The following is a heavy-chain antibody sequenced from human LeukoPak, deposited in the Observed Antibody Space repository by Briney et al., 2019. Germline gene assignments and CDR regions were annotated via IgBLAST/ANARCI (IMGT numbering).Heavy chain of an antibody. V-gene: IGHV3-43*01. CDR1: GFTFDDYT. D-gene: IGHD2-8*02. J-gene: IGHJ6*03. CDR2: ISWDGGST. Sequence: PGGSLRLSCAASGFTFDDYTMHWVRQAPGKGLEWVSLISWDGGSTYYADSVKGRFTISRDNSKNSLYLQMNSLRTEDTALYYCAAGRIPGGYMDVWGKGTTVTVSS. CDR3: AAGRIPGGYMDV.